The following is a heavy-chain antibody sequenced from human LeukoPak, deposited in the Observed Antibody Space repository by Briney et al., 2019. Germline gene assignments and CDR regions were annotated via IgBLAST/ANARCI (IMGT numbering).Heavy chain of an antibody. J-gene: IGHJ4*02. Sequence: PGGSLRLSCAASGFTFSSYWMSWVRQAPGKGLEWVANIKQDGSVKNYVDSVKGRFTISRDNAKNSLYLQMNSLRAEATAVYYSAREYYGVPYWGQGPLVTVSS. CDR1: GFTFSSYW. D-gene: IGHD4-17*01. V-gene: IGHV3-7*01. CDR2: IKQDGSVK. CDR3: AREYYGVPY.